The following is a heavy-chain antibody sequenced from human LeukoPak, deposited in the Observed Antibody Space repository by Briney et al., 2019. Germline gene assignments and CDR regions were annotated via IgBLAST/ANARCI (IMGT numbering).Heavy chain of an antibody. CDR1: GITFSSYW. CDR3: ARSTTHYYYYYMDV. CDR2: INSDGSSI. V-gene: IGHV3-74*01. D-gene: IGHD5/OR15-5a*01. Sequence: QSGGSLRLSCAASGITFSSYWMHWVRQTPGKGLVWVSRINSDGSSITYADTVKGRFTISRDNAKNTLYLQMNSLRVEDTAIYYCARSTTHYYYYYMDVWGKGTTVTVSS. J-gene: IGHJ6*03.